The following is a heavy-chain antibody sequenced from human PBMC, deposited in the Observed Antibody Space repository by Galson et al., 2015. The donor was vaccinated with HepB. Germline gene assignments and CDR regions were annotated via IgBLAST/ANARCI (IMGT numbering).Heavy chain of an antibody. J-gene: IGHJ5*02. CDR2: ISSSSSYI. Sequence: SLRLSCAASGFTFSSYSMNWVRQAPGKGLEWVSSISSSSSYIYYADSVKGRFTISRDNAKNSLYLQMNSLRAEDTAVYYCARMLKKGYSGYADWFDPWGQGSLVTVSS. CDR3: ARMLKKGYSGYADWFDP. CDR1: GFTFSSYS. V-gene: IGHV3-21*01. D-gene: IGHD5-12*01.